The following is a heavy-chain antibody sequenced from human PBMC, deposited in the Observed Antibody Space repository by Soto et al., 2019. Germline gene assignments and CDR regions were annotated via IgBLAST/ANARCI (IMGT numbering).Heavy chain of an antibody. CDR2: IIPIFGTA. CDR3: ARTRGYSYGYVGGDFDY. J-gene: IGHJ4*02. V-gene: IGHV1-69*12. Sequence: QVQLVQSGAEVKKPGSSVKVSCKASGGTFSSYAISWVRQAPGQGLEWMGGIIPIFGTANYAQKFQGRVTITADASTSTAYMELSSLRSEDTAVYYCARTRGYSYGYVGGDFDYWGQGTLVTVSS. D-gene: IGHD5-18*01. CDR1: GGTFSSYA.